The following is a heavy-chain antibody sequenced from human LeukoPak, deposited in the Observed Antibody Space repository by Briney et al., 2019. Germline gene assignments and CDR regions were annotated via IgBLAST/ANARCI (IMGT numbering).Heavy chain of an antibody. CDR2: IIPILGIA. CDR1: GGTFSSYT. CDR3: ARDSLGRDGYNYDY. Sequence: SVKVSCTASGGTFSSYTISWVRQAPGQGLEWMGRIIPILGIANYAQKFQGRVTITADKSTSTAYMELSSLRSEDTAVYYCARDSLGRDGYNYDYWGQGTLVTVSS. D-gene: IGHD5-24*01. J-gene: IGHJ4*02. V-gene: IGHV1-69*04.